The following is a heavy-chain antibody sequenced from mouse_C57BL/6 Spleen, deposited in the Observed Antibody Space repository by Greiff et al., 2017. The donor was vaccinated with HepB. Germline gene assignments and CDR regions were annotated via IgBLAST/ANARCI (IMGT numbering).Heavy chain of an antibody. CDR1: GFTFSSYG. CDR2: ISSGGSYT. J-gene: IGHJ3*01. Sequence: DVKLVDSGGDLVKPGGSLKLSCAASGFTFSSYGMSWVRQTPDKRLEWVATISSGGSYTYYPDSVKGRFTISRDNAKNTLYLQMSSLKSEDTAMYYCARHPAYWGQGTLVTVSA. V-gene: IGHV5-6*02. CDR3: ARHPAY.